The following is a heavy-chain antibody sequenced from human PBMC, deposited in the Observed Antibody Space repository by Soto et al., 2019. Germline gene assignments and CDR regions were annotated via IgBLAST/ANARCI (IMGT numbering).Heavy chain of an antibody. D-gene: IGHD3-10*01. J-gene: IGHJ4*02. Sequence: EVQLVESGGGLVKPGGSLTLSCAASGFTFSRYNMNWVRQAPGKGLEWVSSISSTSSYIYYADSVKGRFTISRDNAKNSLYLQMNTLSAEDTAVYYCARETYYYGSGSYDYWGQGTLVTVSS. CDR2: ISSTSSYI. CDR3: ARETYYYGSGSYDY. CDR1: GFTFSRYN. V-gene: IGHV3-21*01.